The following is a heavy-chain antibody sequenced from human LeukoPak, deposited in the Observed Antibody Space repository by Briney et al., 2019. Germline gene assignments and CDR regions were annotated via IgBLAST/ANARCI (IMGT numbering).Heavy chain of an antibody. D-gene: IGHD2-2*01. Sequence: PGRSLRLSCAASGFTFSSYGMHWVRQAPGKGLEWVAVISYDGSNKYYADSVKGRFTISRDNSKNTLYLQMNSLRAEDTAVYYCAKDYPRTIVVVPAAFDYWGQGTLVTVSS. CDR2: ISYDGSNK. V-gene: IGHV3-30*18. CDR3: AKDYPRTIVVVPAAFDY. J-gene: IGHJ4*02. CDR1: GFTFSSYG.